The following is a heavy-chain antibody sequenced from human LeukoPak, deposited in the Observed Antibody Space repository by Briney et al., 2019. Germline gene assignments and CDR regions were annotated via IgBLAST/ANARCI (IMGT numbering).Heavy chain of an antibody. V-gene: IGHV4-34*01. D-gene: IGHD1-1*01. CDR1: GGSFSGYY. J-gene: IGHJ4*02. Sequence: SETLSLTCAIYGGSFSGYYRSWIRQPPGKGLELIGEINRSGSIDYNPSLKSRVTISADTSKNQFFLNLNSVTAAGTAVYYCARGGDNWNFYWGQGTLVTVS. CDR3: ARGGDNWNFY. CDR2: INRSGSI.